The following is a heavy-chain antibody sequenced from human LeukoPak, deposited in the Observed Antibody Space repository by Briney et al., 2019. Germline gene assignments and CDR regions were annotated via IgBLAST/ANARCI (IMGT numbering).Heavy chain of an antibody. V-gene: IGHV3-30*04. CDR1: GFTFSTFP. D-gene: IGHD3-9*01. CDR3: ARSAGYFDWPYFDY. CDR2: ISYDGSNK. J-gene: IGHJ4*02. Sequence: GGSLRLSCAASGFTFSTFPMHWVRQAPGKGLEWGAVISYDGSNKYYADSVKGRFTISRDNSKNTLYLQMNSLRAEDTAVYYCARSAGYFDWPYFDYWGQGTLVTVSS.